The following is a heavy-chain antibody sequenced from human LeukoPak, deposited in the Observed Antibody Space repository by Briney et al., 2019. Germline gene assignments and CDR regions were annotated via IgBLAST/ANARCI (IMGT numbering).Heavy chain of an antibody. CDR2: IYYSGST. V-gene: IGHV4-59*08. D-gene: IGHD3-22*01. CDR1: GGSISSYY. Sequence: PSETLSLTCTVSGGSISSYYWSWIRQPPGKGLEWSGYIYYSGSTNYNPSLKSRVTISVDTSKNQFSLKLSSVTAADTAVYYCARGKRRGYYDISGFDYWGQGTLVTVSS. CDR3: ARGKRRGYYDISGFDY. J-gene: IGHJ4*02.